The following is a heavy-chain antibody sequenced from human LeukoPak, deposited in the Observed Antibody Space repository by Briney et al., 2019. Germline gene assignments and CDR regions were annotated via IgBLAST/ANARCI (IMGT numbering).Heavy chain of an antibody. D-gene: IGHD3-10*01. CDR1: GYTLTSYD. CDR2: MNPNSGNT. J-gene: IGHJ4*02. V-gene: IGHV1-8*01. Sequence: ASVKVSCKASGYTLTSYDINWVRQATGQGLEWMGWMNPNSGNTGYAQKFQGRVTMTRNTSISTAYMELSSLRSEDTAVYYCARSRFGELFGDYWGQGTLVTVSS. CDR3: ARSRFGELFGDY.